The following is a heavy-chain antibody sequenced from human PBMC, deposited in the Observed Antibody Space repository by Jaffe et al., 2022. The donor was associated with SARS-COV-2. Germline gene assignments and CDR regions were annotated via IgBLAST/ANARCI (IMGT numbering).Heavy chain of an antibody. CDR1: GFSFSIYG. CDR3: AKSHYCGGGYCSVFDF. Sequence: EVQLVESGGGLVQPGGSLRLSCVASGFSFSIYGMHWVRQAPGEGLEWVSSITESGVTTYYADSVKGRLTTSRDNSQNTLHLQMNSLRAGDTAIYYCAKSHYCGGGYCSVFDFWGQGTLVTVSS. J-gene: IGHJ4*02. D-gene: IGHD2-15*01. CDR2: ITESGVTT. V-gene: IGHV3-23*04.